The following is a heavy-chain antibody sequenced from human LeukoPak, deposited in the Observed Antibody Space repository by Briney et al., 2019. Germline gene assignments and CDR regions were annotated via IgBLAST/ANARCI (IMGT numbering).Heavy chain of an antibody. CDR3: ASGYYISSRFDY. CDR1: GFTFSSYG. V-gene: IGHV3-33*01. CDR2: IWYDGSNK. Sequence: GGSLRLSCAASGFTFSSYGMHWVRQAPGKGLEWVAVIWYDGSNKYYADSVKGRFTISRDNSKNTLYLQMNSLRAEDTAVYYCASGYYISSRFDYWGQGTLVTVSS. J-gene: IGHJ4*02. D-gene: IGHD3-3*01.